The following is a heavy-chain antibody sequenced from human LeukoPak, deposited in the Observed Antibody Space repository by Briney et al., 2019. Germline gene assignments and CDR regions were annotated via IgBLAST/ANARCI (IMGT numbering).Heavy chain of an antibody. V-gene: IGHV4-59*01. D-gene: IGHD3-9*01. CDR3: ARELRYFDWSTDAFDI. CDR2: IYYSGST. CDR1: GGSISSCY. Sequence: SETLSLTCTVSGGSISSCYWSWIRQPPGKGLEWIGYIYYSGSTNYNPSLKGRVTISVDTSKNQFSLKLSSVTAADTAVYYCARELRYFDWSTDAFDIWGQGTMVTVSS. J-gene: IGHJ3*02.